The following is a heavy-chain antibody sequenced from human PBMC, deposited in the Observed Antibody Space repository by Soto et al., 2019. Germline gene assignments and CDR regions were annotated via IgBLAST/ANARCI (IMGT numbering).Heavy chain of an antibody. J-gene: IGHJ4*02. V-gene: IGHV3-30*03. CDR1: GFTFSSYG. D-gene: IGHD6-6*01. CDR2: ISYDGSNK. CDR3: ATETPARPLDY. Sequence: GGSLRLSCAASGFTFSSYGMHWVRQAPGKGLEWVAVISYDGSNKYYADSVKGRFTISRDNSKNTLYLQMNSLRAEDTAVYYCATETPARPLDYWGQGTLVTVSS.